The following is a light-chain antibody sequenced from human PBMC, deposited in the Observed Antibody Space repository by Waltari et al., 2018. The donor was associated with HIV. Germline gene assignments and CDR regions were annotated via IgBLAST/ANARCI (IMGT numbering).Light chain of an antibody. CDR2: HAS. CDR3: LQYQSPSKT. J-gene: IGKJ1*01. Sequence: DIQMTQSPSTLSASVADRVTITCRASHTAFTWLAWYQQKPGKVPKLLIYHASTLASGVPSRFSGSGSGTEFTLTISSLQPDDCATYYCLQYQSPSKTFGQGTKVDIK. V-gene: IGKV1-5*03. CDR1: HTAFTW.